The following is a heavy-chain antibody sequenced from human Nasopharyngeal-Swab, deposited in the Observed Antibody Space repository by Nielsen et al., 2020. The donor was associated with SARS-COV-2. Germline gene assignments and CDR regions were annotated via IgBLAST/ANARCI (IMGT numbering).Heavy chain of an antibody. Sequence: GESLKISCAASGFTFSSYAMSWVRQAPGKGLEWVSTISGSGGSTYYADSVTGRFTISRDNSTNTLYLQMNSLSAENTAVYYCAKDGGLTTFPYYYYYGMDVWGQGTTVTVSS. CDR1: GFTFSSYA. J-gene: IGHJ6*02. CDR3: AKDGGLTTFPYYYYYGMDV. D-gene: IGHD4/OR15-4a*01. V-gene: IGHV3-23*01. CDR2: ISGSGGST.